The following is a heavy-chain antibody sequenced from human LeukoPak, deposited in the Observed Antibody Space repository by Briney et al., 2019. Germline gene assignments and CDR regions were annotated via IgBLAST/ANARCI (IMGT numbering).Heavy chain of an antibody. D-gene: IGHD6-13*01. Sequence: GGSLRLSCAAPGFTFDDYAMHWVRQTPGKGLEWVSLISGDGGSTYYADSVKGRFTISRDNSKNSLYLQMNSLRTEDTALYYCAKDESSSSPFDYWGQGTLVTVSS. V-gene: IGHV3-43*02. CDR1: GFTFDDYA. CDR3: AKDESSSSPFDY. J-gene: IGHJ4*02. CDR2: ISGDGGST.